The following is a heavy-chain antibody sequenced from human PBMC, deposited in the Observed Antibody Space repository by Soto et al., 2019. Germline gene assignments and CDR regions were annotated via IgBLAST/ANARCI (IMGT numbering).Heavy chain of an antibody. Sequence: ASVKVSCKASGGTFGSYTISWVRQAPGQGLEWMGRIIPILGIANYAQKFQGRVTITADKSTSTAYMELSSLRSEDTAVYYCARDFRWVRGCICTSGYRATYDYYIDVWGKGTTVTVSS. CDR2: IIPILGIA. CDR1: GGTFGSYT. V-gene: IGHV1-69*04. D-gene: IGHD2-2*01. J-gene: IGHJ6*03. CDR3: ARDFRWVRGCICTSGYRATYDYYIDV.